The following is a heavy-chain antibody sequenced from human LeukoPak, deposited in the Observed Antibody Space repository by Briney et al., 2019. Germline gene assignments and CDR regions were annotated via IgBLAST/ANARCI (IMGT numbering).Heavy chain of an antibody. CDR2: TKQDGSEK. J-gene: IGHJ6*02. Sequence: GGSLRLSCTASGFTFNNYWMSWVRQASGKGLEWVANTKQDGSEKYYVDSVRGRFTISRDNAKNSLFLQMNTLRAEDTAVYYCARVRYYEDAWGQGTTVTVSS. V-gene: IGHV3-7*01. CDR3: ARVRYYEDA. CDR1: GFTFNNYW. D-gene: IGHD2/OR15-2a*01.